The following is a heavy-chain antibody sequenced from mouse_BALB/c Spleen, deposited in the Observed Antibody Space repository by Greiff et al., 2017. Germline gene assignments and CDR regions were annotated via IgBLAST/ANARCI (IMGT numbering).Heavy chain of an antibody. V-gene: IGHV5-6-2*01. Sequence: EVQGVESGGGLVKLGGSLKLSCAASGFTFSSYYMSWVRQTPEKRLELVAAINSNGGSTYYPDTVKGRFTISRDNAKNTLYLQMSSLKSEDTALYYCARRDRYDDAMDYWGQGTSDTVSS. CDR1: GFTFSSYY. CDR3: ARRDRYDDAMDY. J-gene: IGHJ4*01. CDR2: INSNGGST. D-gene: IGHD2-14*01.